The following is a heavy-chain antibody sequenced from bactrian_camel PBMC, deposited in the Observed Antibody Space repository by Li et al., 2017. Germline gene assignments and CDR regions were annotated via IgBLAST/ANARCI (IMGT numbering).Heavy chain of an antibody. CDR3: AAAIGACGGNWNSFRY. V-gene: IGHV3S53*01. D-gene: IGHD8*01. J-gene: IGHJ6*01. CDR1: TYIHSNNC. Sequence: HVQLVESGGDSVEAGGSLRLSCAASTYIHSNNCVGWLRQAPGKEREGVAAIDSDGIASYADSVKGRFTISKESAKNTLTLQMNNLNPEDTAIYYCAAAIGACGGNWNSFRYWGQGTQVTVS. CDR2: IDSDGIA.